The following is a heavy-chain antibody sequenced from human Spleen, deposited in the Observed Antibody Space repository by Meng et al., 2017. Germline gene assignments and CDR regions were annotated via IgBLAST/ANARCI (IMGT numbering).Heavy chain of an antibody. J-gene: IGHJ1*01. CDR1: GYTFTSYY. D-gene: IGHD4-17*01. CDR3: ARSTVTTSRIAEYFQH. Sequence: QVQLVQSGGEVKKPGASVKVSCKASGYTFTSYYMHWVRQAPGQGLEWMGIINPSGGSTSYAQKFQGRVTMTRDTSTSTVYMELSSLRSEDTAVYYCARSTVTTSRIAEYFQHWGQGTLVTVSS. CDR2: INPSGGST. V-gene: IGHV1-46*01.